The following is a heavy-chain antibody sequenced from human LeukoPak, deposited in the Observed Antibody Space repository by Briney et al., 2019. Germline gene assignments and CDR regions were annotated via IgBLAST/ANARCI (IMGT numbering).Heavy chain of an antibody. J-gene: IGHJ6*04. D-gene: IGHD3-10*02. CDR1: GYSISSGYF. V-gene: IGHV3-11*04. CDR3: AELGITMIGGV. Sequence: LSLTCTVSGYSISSGYFWGWIRQPPGKGLEWVSYISSSGSTIYYADSVKGRFTISRDNAKNSLYPQMNSLRAEDTAVYYCAELGITMIGGVWGKGTTVTVSS. CDR2: ISSSGSTI.